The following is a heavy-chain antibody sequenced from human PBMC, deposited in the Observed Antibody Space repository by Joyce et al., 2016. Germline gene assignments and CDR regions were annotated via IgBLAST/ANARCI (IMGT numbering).Heavy chain of an antibody. Sequence: QGQLVQSGSEVKKPGSSVKVSCKASGGTFSNSGISWVRQAPGQGLEWMGGIIPLFRTANYAQNFQGRLTITADDSTAYLELTSLRSEDTAVYYCVRVAPPLSSGWGDFDYWGQGTLLTVSS. CDR3: VRVAPPLSSGWGDFDY. CDR1: GGTFSNSG. J-gene: IGHJ4*02. D-gene: IGHD6-19*01. CDR2: IIPLFRTA. V-gene: IGHV1-69*01.